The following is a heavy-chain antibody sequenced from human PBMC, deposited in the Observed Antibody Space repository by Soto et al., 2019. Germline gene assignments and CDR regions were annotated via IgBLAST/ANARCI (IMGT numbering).Heavy chain of an antibody. J-gene: IGHJ4*02. Sequence: TGGSLRLSCAASGFTFXSYGMHLVRQAPGKGLEWVAVIWYDGSNKYYADSVKGRFTISRDNSKNTLYLQMNSLRAEDTAVYYCARDPFYDSSGYSTGNYWGQGTLVTVSS. CDR2: IWYDGSNK. CDR1: GFTFXSYG. D-gene: IGHD3-22*01. CDR3: ARDPFYDSSGYSTGNY. V-gene: IGHV3-33*01.